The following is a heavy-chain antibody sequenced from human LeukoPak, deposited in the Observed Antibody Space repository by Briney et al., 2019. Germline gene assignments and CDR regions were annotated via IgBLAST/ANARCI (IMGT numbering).Heavy chain of an antibody. CDR3: ARGTQDGYNYDY. CDR1: GFTFSRYE. V-gene: IGHV3-48*03. Sequence: GGSLRLSCAASGFTFSRYEMNWVRQAPGKGVEGISYISTSGRSIYYADSVKGRFTISRDNAKNSLYMQMNRLRAEDTAVYYCARGTQDGYNYDYWGRGTLVTVSS. CDR2: ISTSGRSI. J-gene: IGHJ4*02. D-gene: IGHD5-24*01.